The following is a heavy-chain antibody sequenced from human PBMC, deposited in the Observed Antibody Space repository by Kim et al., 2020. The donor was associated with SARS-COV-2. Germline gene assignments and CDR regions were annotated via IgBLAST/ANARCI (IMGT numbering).Heavy chain of an antibody. Sequence: GGSLRLSCAASGFTFSSYGMHWVRQAPGKGLEWVAVIWYDGSNKYYADSVKGRFTISRDNSKNTLYLQMNSLRAEDTAVYYCAKDYIAAAGTDGMDVWGQGTTVTVSS. CDR1: GFTFSSYG. V-gene: IGHV3-33*06. CDR2: IWYDGSNK. J-gene: IGHJ6*02. CDR3: AKDYIAAAGTDGMDV. D-gene: IGHD6-13*01.